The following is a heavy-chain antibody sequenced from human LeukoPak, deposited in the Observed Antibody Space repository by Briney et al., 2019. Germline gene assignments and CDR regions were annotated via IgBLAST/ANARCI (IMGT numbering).Heavy chain of an antibody. CDR1: GGSSSSSNW. V-gene: IGHV4-4*02. D-gene: IGHD2-15*01. Sequence: PSGTLSLTCAVSGGSSSSSNWWSWVRQPPGKGLEWIGEIYHSGTTNYNPSLKSRVTISVDKSKNQVSLKLSSVTAADTAVYYCARTPDYYYGMDVWGQGTTVTVSS. CDR2: IYHSGTT. J-gene: IGHJ6*02. CDR3: ARTPDYYYGMDV.